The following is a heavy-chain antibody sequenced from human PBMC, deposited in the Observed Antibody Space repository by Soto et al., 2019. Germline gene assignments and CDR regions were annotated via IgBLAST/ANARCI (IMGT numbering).Heavy chain of an antibody. CDR2: IIPMFGTT. Sequence: SVKVSCKASGGTLSSYVISWVRQAPGQGLEWMGGIIPMFGTTNYAQKFQGRFTITADESTSTAYMELSSLRSEDTAVYYCAREAPQTPSYYYGMDVWGQGTTVTVSS. V-gene: IGHV1-69*13. J-gene: IGHJ6*02. CDR3: AREAPQTPSYYYGMDV. CDR1: GGTLSSYV.